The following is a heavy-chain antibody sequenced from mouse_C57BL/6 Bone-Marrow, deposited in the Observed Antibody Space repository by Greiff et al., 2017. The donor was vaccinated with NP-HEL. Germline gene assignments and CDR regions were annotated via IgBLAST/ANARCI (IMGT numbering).Heavy chain of an antibody. J-gene: IGHJ1*03. V-gene: IGHV1-52*01. Sequence: QVQLKQPGAELVRPGSSVKLSCKASGYTFTSYWMHWVKQRPIQGLEWIGNIDPSDSETHYNQKFKDKATLTVDKSSSTAYMQLSSLTSEDSAVYYCARSATTVVATGYWYFDVWGTGTTVTVSS. CDR1: GYTFTSYW. D-gene: IGHD1-1*01. CDR3: ARSATTVVATGYWYFDV. CDR2: IDPSDSET.